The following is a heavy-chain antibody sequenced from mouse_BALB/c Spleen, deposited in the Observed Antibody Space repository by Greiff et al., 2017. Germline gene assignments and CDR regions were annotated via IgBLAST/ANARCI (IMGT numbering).Heavy chain of an antibody. D-gene: IGHD2-1*01. CDR1: GFAFSSYD. CDR2: ISSGGGST. V-gene: IGHV5-12-1*01. J-gene: IGHJ4*01. Sequence: EVKVVESGGGLVKPGGSLKLSCAASGFAFSSYDMSWVRQTPEKRLEWVAYISSGGGSTYYPDTVKGRFTISRDNAKNTLYLQMSSLKSEDTAMYYCASYGNYSYAMDYWGQGTSVTVSS. CDR3: ASYGNYSYAMDY.